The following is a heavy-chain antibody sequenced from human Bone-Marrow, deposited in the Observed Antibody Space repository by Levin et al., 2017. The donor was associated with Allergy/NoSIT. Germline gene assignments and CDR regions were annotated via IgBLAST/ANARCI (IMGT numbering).Heavy chain of an antibody. Sequence: GESLKISCAASGFAFSDYYMAWIRQAPGKGLEWISYISDGSRNTNYADSVQGRFTMSRDNAKNIVYLQMNSLKDEDTAVYYCAREIAPYHYDIYGYYLHAFDLWGQGTMVTVSS. CDR3: AREIAPYHYDIYGYYLHAFDL. CDR1: GFAFSDYY. CDR2: ISDGSRNT. V-gene: IGHV3-11*05. D-gene: IGHD3-22*01. J-gene: IGHJ3*01.